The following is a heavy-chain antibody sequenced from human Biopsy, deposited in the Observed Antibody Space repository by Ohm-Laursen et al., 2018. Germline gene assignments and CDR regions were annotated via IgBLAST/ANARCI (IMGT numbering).Heavy chain of an antibody. CDR1: GLSVSSYD. CDR3: ARDSSRRAREGGMDV. V-gene: IGHV3-21*01. CDR2: ISETSSHI. Sequence: SLRLSCAASGLSVSSYDMNWVRQAPGKGLEWISYISETSSHIYDADSVRGRFTAARDIAKNSLYLQLNSLRVEDTAVYYCARDSSRRAREGGMDVWGQGTTVTVSS. J-gene: IGHJ6*02. D-gene: IGHD2-2*01.